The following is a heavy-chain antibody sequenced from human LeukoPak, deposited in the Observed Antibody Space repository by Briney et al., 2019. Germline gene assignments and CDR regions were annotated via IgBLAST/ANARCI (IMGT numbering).Heavy chain of an antibody. J-gene: IGHJ4*02. CDR1: GFTFSNYA. V-gene: IGHV3-30*04. CDR2: ISYDGSNK. Sequence: GRSLGLSCAASGFTFSNYAMHWVRQAPGKGLEWVAVISYDGSNKYYADSVKGRFTISRDNSKNTLYLQMNSLRAEDTAVYYCARCSSMVTFDYWGQGTLVTVSS. CDR3: ARCSSMVTFDY. D-gene: IGHD5-18*01.